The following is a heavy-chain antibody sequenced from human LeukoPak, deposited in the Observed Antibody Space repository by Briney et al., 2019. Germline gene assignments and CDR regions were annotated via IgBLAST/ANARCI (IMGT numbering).Heavy chain of an antibody. Sequence: PGGSLRLSCATSGFTFVSYAMTLVRQAPGKGLEWVSAINGGGDTTYYADSVKGRFTVSRDRSTNTLFLQMSSLRAEDSGMYYCAKALDTYGYMRFDYWGQGTLVTVSS. CDR2: INGGGDTT. D-gene: IGHD5-24*01. CDR1: GFTFVSYA. V-gene: IGHV3-23*01. CDR3: AKALDTYGYMRFDY. J-gene: IGHJ4*02.